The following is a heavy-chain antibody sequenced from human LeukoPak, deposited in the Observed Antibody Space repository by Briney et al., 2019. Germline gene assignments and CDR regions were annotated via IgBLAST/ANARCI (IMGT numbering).Heavy chain of an antibody. Sequence: PSETLSLTCTVSGGSISSYYWGWIRQPPGKGLEWIGYRYYSGYTNYNPSLKSRVTISVDTSKNQFSLKLSSVTAADTAVYYCARQQGDYVDYWGQGTLVTVSS. CDR1: GGSISSYY. J-gene: IGHJ4*02. CDR2: RYYSGYT. V-gene: IGHV4-59*08. CDR3: ARQQGDYVDY.